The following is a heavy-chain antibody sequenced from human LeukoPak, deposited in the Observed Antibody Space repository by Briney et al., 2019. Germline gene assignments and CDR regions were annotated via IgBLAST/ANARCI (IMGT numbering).Heavy chain of an antibody. V-gene: IGHV3-23*01. J-gene: IGHJ4*02. CDR1: GVTFGGYA. CDR3: AKDHTPFRDYFDY. CDR2: ISGSGGST. D-gene: IGHD3-10*01. Sequence: GASLKISCAASGVTFGGYAMSWVRRAPGKGLEWVSAISGSGGSTYYADSVKGRFTISRDNSKNTLYLQMNSLRAEDTAVYYCAKDHTPFRDYFDYWGQGTLVTVSS.